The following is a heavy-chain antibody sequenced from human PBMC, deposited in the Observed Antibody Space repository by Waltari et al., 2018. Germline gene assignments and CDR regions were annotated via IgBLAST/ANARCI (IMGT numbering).Heavy chain of an antibody. V-gene: IGHV1-2*06. D-gene: IGHD4-17*01. CDR1: GSTFTGTY. CDR3: ARWDDYGPSPAFDI. J-gene: IGHJ3*02. Sequence: QVQLVQSGAGAKKPGASVKVSCKASGSTFTGTYMHSVRHTHGQGLEGMGRINPNSGGTNYAQKFQGRVTMTRDTSISTAYMELSRLRSDDTAGYYCARWDDYGPSPAFDIWGQGTMVTVSS. CDR2: INPNSGGT.